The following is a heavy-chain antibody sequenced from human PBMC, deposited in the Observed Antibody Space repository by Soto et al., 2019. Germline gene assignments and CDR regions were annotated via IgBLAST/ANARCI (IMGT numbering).Heavy chain of an antibody. Sequence: PGGSLRLSCAASGFTFSNAWMNWVRQAPGKGQEWVGRIKSKTDGGTTDYAAPVKGRFTISRDDSKNTLYLQMNSLKTEDTAVYYCTTASTHDSSGYYPYYFDYWGQGTLVTVSS. CDR1: GFTFSNAW. CDR2: IKSKTDGGTT. V-gene: IGHV3-15*07. J-gene: IGHJ4*02. D-gene: IGHD3-22*01. CDR3: TTASTHDSSGYYPYYFDY.